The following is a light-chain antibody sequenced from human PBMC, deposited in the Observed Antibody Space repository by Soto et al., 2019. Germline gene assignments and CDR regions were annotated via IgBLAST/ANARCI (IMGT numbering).Light chain of an antibody. J-gene: IGKJ2*01. CDR1: QSIRSD. V-gene: IGKV3-15*01. Sequence: EIMMTQSPDTLSVSPGERATVSCRASQSIRSDFAWFQLKPGQAPRLLIYGASTRAPDVPDRFSGSGSGTEFSLTIISLQSDDVSVYYCQQYNNRPYTFGQGTKLEIK. CDR2: GAS. CDR3: QQYNNRPYT.